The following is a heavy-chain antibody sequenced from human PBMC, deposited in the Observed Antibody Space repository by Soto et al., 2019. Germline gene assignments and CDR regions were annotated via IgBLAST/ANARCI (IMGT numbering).Heavy chain of an antibody. J-gene: IGHJ5*02. CDR2: INAGNGNT. Sequence: GASVKVSCKASGYTFTSYAMHWVRQAPGQRLEWMGWINAGNGNTKYSQKFQGRVTTTRDTSASTAYMELSSLRSEDTAVYYCARQRSGLEWLFSAPTSGNNWFYPWGQGTLVTVSS. D-gene: IGHD3-3*01. CDR1: GYTFTSYA. V-gene: IGHV1-3*01. CDR3: ARQRSGLEWLFSAPTSGNNWFYP.